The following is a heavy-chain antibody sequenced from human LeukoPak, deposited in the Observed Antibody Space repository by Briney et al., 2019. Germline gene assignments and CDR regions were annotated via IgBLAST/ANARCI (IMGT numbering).Heavy chain of an antibody. Sequence: PGGSLRLSCAASGFTFSSSAMSWVRQAPGKGLEWVAAISDTGRLSYCADSVNGRFTISRDNSKNTLSLQMNSLRAEDTAVYYCAREVYLNTFDPWGQGTLVTVSS. CDR2: ISDTGRLS. V-gene: IGHV3-23*01. CDR3: AREVYLNTFDP. CDR1: GFTFSSSA. J-gene: IGHJ5*02.